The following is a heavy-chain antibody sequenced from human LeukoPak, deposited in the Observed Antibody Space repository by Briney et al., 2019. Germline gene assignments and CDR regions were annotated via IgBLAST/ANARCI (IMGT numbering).Heavy chain of an antibody. D-gene: IGHD1-26*01. J-gene: IGHJ4*02. V-gene: IGHV3-48*02. CDR2: ISSSSTI. CDR1: GFTFSSYS. CDR3: ARDGPSSYSGSYADYFDY. Sequence: GGSLRLSCAASGFTFSSYSMNWVRQAPGRGLEWVSYISSSSTIYYADSVKGRFTISRDNAKNSLYLQMNSLRDEDTAVYYCARDGPSSYSGSYADYFDYWGQGTLVTVSS.